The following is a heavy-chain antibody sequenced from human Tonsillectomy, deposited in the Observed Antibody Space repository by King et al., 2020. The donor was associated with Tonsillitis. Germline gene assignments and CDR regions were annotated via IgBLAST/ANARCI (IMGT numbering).Heavy chain of an antibody. Sequence: KRVQSGAEVKKPGSSVKVSCKASGGTFSSYAISWVRQAPGQGLEWMGGIIPIFGTANYAQKFQGRVTITADESTSTASMELSSLRSEDTAVYYCARQDYYGSGSYYRGWFDPWGQGTLVTVSS. CDR1: GGTFSSYA. CDR3: ARQDYYGSGSYYRGWFDP. J-gene: IGHJ5*02. V-gene: IGHV1-69*01. CDR2: IIPIFGTA. D-gene: IGHD3-10*01.